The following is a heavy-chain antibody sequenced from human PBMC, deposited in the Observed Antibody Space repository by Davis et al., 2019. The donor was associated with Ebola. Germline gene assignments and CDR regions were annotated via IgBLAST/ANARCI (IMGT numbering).Heavy chain of an antibody. D-gene: IGHD6-13*01. CDR2: ISYDGSNK. CDR1: GFTFSSYA. Sequence: PGGSLRLSCAASGFTFSSYAMHWVRQAPGKGLEWVAVISYDGSNKYYADSVKGRFTISRDNSKNTLYLRMNSLRAEDTAVYYCAREGSYSSSWYLKLGDWFDPWGQGTLVTVSS. CDR3: AREGSYSSSWYLKLGDWFDP. J-gene: IGHJ5*02. V-gene: IGHV3-30-3*01.